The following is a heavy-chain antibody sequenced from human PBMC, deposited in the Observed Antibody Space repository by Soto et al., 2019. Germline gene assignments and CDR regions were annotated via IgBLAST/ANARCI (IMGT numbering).Heavy chain of an antibody. V-gene: IGHV4-61*01. D-gene: IGHD3-16*01. CDR2: VHSSGIT. CDR1: GFSVSNDNFS. CDR3: ARGLTMGQLPSHFDH. J-gene: IGHJ5*02. Sequence: ETLSLTCPVSGFSVSNDNFSWSWIRQPPGKGLEWIGYVHSSGITNYNPSLKRRVTISVDTSRNQFSLRLSSVTAADTAVYYCARGLTMGQLPSHFDHWGQGTLVTVSS.